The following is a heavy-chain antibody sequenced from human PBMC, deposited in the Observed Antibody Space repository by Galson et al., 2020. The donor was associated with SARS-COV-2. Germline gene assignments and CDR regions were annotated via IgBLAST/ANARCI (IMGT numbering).Heavy chain of an antibody. CDR3: ARVKLSLVANSRRPGALDI. Sequence: GESLKISCAVSEIPVSKNYMSWVRQAPGKGLEWVSAIYSSGNTSYADSVKGRFAISRDDSKNTLYLQMNSLSGEDTAVYYCARVKLSLVANSRRPGALDIWGQGTMVTVSS. J-gene: IGHJ3*02. V-gene: IGHV3-66*01. D-gene: IGHD1-7*01. CDR1: EIPVSKNY. CDR2: IYSSGNT.